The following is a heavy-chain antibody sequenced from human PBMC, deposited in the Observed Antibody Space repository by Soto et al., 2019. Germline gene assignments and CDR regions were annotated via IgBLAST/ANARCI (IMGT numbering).Heavy chain of an antibody. J-gene: IGHJ5*02. CDR3: ARDPLVVVPAARTHWFDP. Sequence: EVQLVESGGGLVQPGGSLRLSCAASGFTFSSYSMNWVRQAPGKGLEWVSYISSSSSTIYYAASVKGRFTISRDNAKNSLYLQMNSLRAEDTAVYYCARDPLVVVPAARTHWFDPWGQGTLVTVSS. D-gene: IGHD2-2*01. CDR1: GFTFSSYS. V-gene: IGHV3-48*01. CDR2: ISSSSSTI.